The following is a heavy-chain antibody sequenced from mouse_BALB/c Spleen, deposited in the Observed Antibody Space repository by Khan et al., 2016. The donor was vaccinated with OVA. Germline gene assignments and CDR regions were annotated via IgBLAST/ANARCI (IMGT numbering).Heavy chain of an antibody. CDR2: INPSNGGT. J-gene: IGHJ3*01. CDR1: GYTFTSYY. CDR3: TRSGYGTFAY. V-gene: IGHV1S81*02. D-gene: IGHD2-1*01. Sequence: QVQLKESGAELVKPGASVRLSCKASGYTFTSYYLYWVKQRPGQGLKWIGDINPSNGGTNFNEKFQSKATLTVDKSSSTAYMRLSSLTSEDSAVYYCTRSGYGTFAYWGQGTLVTVSA.